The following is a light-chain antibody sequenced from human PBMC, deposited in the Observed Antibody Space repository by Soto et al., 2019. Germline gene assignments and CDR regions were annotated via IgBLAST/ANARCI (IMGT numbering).Light chain of an antibody. Sequence: DIQMTQSPSSLSASVGDRVTITCRASQSISTYFNWYQQKPGKAPKLLIYGASTLQSGVPSRFNGSGSGTDFTLTISSLQPEDFAAYYCQQSYSTPRTFGQGTKVEIK. CDR3: QQSYSTPRT. J-gene: IGKJ1*01. CDR1: QSISTY. V-gene: IGKV1-39*01. CDR2: GAS.